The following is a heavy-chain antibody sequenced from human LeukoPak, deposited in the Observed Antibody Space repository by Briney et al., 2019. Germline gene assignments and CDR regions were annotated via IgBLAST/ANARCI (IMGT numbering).Heavy chain of an antibody. CDR3: ARAGPDYYDSSGYYWDS. CDR2: LNTDGSTK. D-gene: IGHD3-22*01. CDR1: GFTFSNYW. J-gene: IGHJ4*02. V-gene: IGHV3-74*01. Sequence: GGSLRLSCAAPGFTFSNYWMHWVRQAPGKGLLWVSRLNTDGSTKTYADSVKGRFTISRDNAKNTLYLQMNSLRAEDTAVYYCARAGPDYYDSSGYYWDSWGQGTLVTVSS.